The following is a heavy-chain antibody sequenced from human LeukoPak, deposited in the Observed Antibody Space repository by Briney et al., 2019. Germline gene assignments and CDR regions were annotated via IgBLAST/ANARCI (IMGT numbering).Heavy chain of an antibody. CDR2: ITSSSSYI. J-gene: IGHJ5*02. V-gene: IGHV3-21*06. Sequence: GGSLRLSCAASGFTFSNAWMNWVRQAPGKGLEWVSSITSSSSYIYYADSVKGRFTISRDNAKNSLYLQMNSLRVEDTAVYYCAAIAAAFPWGQGTLVTVSS. CDR1: GFTFSNAW. CDR3: AAIAAAFP. D-gene: IGHD6-13*01.